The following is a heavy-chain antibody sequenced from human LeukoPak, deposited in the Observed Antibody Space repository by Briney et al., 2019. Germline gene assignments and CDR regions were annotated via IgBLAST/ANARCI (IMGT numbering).Heavy chain of an antibody. CDR1: GFTFSSYA. Sequence: GGSLRLSCAASGFTFSSYAMHWVRQAPGKGLEWVAVISYDGSNKYYADSVKGRFTISRDNSKNTLYLQMNSLRAEDTAVYYCIVVVTANYFDYWGQGTLVTVSS. CDR2: ISYDGSNK. CDR3: IVVVTANYFDY. V-gene: IGHV3-30-3*01. D-gene: IGHD2-21*02. J-gene: IGHJ4*02.